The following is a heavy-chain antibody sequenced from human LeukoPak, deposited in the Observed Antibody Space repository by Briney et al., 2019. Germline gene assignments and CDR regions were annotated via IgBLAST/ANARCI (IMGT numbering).Heavy chain of an antibody. D-gene: IGHD6-6*01. V-gene: IGHV3-23*01. Sequence: PGGTLRLSCAASGFTFSSYAVSWVRQAPGKGLERVSGITASGDNTYYADSVKGRFNISRDNSKSTLYLQMNSLRAEDTAVYYCTISSSSNPLDYWGQGTLVTVSS. CDR3: TISSSSNPLDY. CDR1: GFTFSSYA. J-gene: IGHJ4*02. CDR2: ITASGDNT.